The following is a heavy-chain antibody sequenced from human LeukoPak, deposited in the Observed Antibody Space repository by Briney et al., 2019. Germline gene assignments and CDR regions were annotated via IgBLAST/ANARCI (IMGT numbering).Heavy chain of an antibody. D-gene: IGHD3-3*01. Sequence: PSETLSLTCTVSGGSISSYYWSWIRQPPGKGLEWIGSIYYSGSTYYNPSLKSRVTISVDTSKNQFSLKLSSVTAADTAVCYCARLREYFGVALFDYWGQGTLVTVSS. CDR2: IYYSGST. V-gene: IGHV4-59*05. J-gene: IGHJ4*02. CDR1: GGSISSYY. CDR3: ARLREYFGVALFDY.